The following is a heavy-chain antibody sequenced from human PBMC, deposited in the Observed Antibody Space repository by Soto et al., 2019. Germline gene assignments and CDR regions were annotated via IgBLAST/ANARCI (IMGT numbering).Heavy chain of an antibody. D-gene: IGHD3-22*01. CDR2: NYSSGST. CDR1: GFTVSSND. Sequence: EVQLVESGGDLIQPGGSLRLSCAASGFTVSSNDMSWVRQAPGKGLEWVSLNYSSGSTHYADSVKGRFTISRDNSKNTVHLQMNTLRAEDTAVYYCARRPLNSNGAYWGQGTLVTVSS. CDR3: ARRPLNSNGAY. V-gene: IGHV3-53*01. J-gene: IGHJ4*02.